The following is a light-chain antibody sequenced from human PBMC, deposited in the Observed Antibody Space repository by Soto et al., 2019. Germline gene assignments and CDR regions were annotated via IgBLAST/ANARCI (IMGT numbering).Light chain of an antibody. CDR1: NIGSES. CDR3: QVWDSSSDHYV. V-gene: IGLV3-21*02. CDR2: DDS. J-gene: IGLJ1*01. Sequence: SYELAQPPSVSVAPGQTARITCGGNNIGSESVHWYQQKPGQAPVLVVYDDSDRPSGIPERFSGSNSGNTATLTISRAEAGDEADYYCQVWDSSSDHYVFGTGTKVTVL.